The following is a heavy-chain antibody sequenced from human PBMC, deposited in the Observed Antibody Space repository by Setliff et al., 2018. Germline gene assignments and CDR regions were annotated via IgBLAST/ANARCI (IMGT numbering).Heavy chain of an antibody. D-gene: IGHD3-22*01. V-gene: IGHV3-21*04. CDR3: AKDGDNYHDSGDYYHEFDY. Sequence: GGSLRLSCGASGFTFTSYSMTWVRQAPGKGLEWVSSISSSSSYIYYADSVKGRFTISRDNSKSTLYLQMNSLRAEDTAVYYCAKDGDNYHDSGDYYHEFDYWGQGAQVTVSS. CDR2: ISSSSSYI. CDR1: GFTFTSYS. J-gene: IGHJ4*02.